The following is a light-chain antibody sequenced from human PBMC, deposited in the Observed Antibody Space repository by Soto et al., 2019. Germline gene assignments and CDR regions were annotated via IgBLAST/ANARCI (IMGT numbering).Light chain of an antibody. CDR3: QQYLSYPLT. J-gene: IGKJ4*01. Sequence: DIQMTQSPSTLSASVGDRVTISCRASQTITYWLAWYQQKPGQVPKLLIYKASTLESGVPSRFSGSGSGTEFTLTISSLQPDDFATYYCQQYLSYPLTFGGGTKVEIK. CDR1: QTITYW. V-gene: IGKV1-5*03. CDR2: KAS.